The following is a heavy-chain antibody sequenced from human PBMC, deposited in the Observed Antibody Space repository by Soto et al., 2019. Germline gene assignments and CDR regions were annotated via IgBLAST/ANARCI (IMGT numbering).Heavy chain of an antibody. CDR2: ISYGGST. J-gene: IGHJ4*02. CDR3: SRGILV. V-gene: IGHV4-31*03. D-gene: IGHD5-18*01. Sequence: QVQLQESGPGLVKPSQTLSLACTVSGGSINSGGYCWSWIRQHPGKGLDWIGCISYGGSTSYNPSLKSRVTISVDTSKNQFSLKLTSVTAADTAVYYCSRGILVWGQGALITVSS. CDR1: GGSINSGGYC.